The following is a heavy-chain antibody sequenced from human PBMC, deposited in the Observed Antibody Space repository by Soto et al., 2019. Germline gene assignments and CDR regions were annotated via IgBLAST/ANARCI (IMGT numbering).Heavy chain of an antibody. CDR1: GASISRYY. Sequence: PSETLSLTCTVSGASISRYYWSWIRQSPGKGLEWIGYLYNTGSTYYNPSLKSRVTISVDTPKNQFSMNLSSVTAADTAVYYCARRKAGFATAFDFWGQGTLVTVSS. D-gene: IGHD1-1*01. CDR3: ARRKAGFATAFDF. V-gene: IGHV4-4*08. CDR2: LYNTGST. J-gene: IGHJ4*02.